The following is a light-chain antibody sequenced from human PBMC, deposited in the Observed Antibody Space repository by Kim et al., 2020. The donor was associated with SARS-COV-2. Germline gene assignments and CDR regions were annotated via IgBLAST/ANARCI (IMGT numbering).Light chain of an antibody. CDR1: QSTSSY. CDR2: AAS. J-gene: IGKJ2*01. Sequence: SASVGDRVTMTCQASQSTSSYLNWYQQKPGKAPNLLIYAASSLQSGVPSRFSGSGSGTDFTLTISTLQPEDFAAYYCQQSYSTPYTFGQGTKLEI. V-gene: IGKV1-39*01. CDR3: QQSYSTPYT.